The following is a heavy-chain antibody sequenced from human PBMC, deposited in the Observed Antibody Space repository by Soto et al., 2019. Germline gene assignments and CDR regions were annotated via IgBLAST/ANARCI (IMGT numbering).Heavy chain of an antibody. V-gene: IGHV3-33*01. CDR1: GFTFSSYG. CDR2: IWYDGSNK. CDR3: ARSRGYCSGGSCYENYYYGMDV. D-gene: IGHD2-15*01. Sequence: QVQLVESGGGVVQPGRSLRLSCAASGFTFSSYGMHWVRQAPGKGLEWVAVIWYDGSNKYYADSVKGRFTISRDNSKNTLYLQMNSLRAEDTAVYYCARSRGYCSGGSCYENYYYGMDVWGQGTTVTVSS. J-gene: IGHJ6*02.